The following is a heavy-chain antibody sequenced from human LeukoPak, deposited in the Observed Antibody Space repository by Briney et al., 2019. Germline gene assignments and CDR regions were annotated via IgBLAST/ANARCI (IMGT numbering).Heavy chain of an antibody. D-gene: IGHD3-3*01. CDR1: GGSFSGYY. CDR3: ARGLEIFGVTEDY. J-gene: IGHJ4*02. CDR2: INHSGSS. V-gene: IGHV4-34*01. Sequence: SETLSLTCAVYGGSFSGYYWSWIRQPPGKGLEWIGEINHSGSSNHNPSLKSRVTISVDTSKNQFSLKLSSVTAADTAVYYCARGLEIFGVTEDYWGQGTLVTVSS.